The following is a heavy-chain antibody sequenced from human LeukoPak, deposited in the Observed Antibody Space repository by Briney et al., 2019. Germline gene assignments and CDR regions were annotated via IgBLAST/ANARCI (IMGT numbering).Heavy chain of an antibody. V-gene: IGHV1-2*02. CDR2: IKAKSGDL. CDR3: ARDPVDGYSHFDY. Sequence: ASVKVSCKASGYALTDHHMIWVRQAPGQGLEWMGWIKAKSGDLRYSQEFQGRATMTTDTSISTSYMELSGLRSDDTAIYYCARDPVDGYSHFDYWGQGTLVTVSS. J-gene: IGHJ4*02. CDR1: GYALTDHH. D-gene: IGHD5-24*01.